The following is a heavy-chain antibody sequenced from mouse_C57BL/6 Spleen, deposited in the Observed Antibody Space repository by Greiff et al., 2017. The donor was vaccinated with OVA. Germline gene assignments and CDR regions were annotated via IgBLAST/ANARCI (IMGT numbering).Heavy chain of an antibody. Sequence: VQLQQSGADLAKPGASVKLSCKASGFTFTSYWMHWVKQRPGQGLEWIGYINPSSGYTKYNQKFKDKATLTADKSSSTAYMQLSSLTSENSAVYYCARWRWDYWGKGTTLTVSS. CDR1: GFTFTSYW. CDR2: INPSSGYT. J-gene: IGHJ2*01. CDR3: ARWRWDY. V-gene: IGHV1-7*01.